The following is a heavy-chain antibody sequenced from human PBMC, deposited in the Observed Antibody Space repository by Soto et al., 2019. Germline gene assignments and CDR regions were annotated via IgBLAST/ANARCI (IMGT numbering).Heavy chain of an antibody. CDR3: ARAYGSGSLSGY. CDR2: IKQDGSEK. J-gene: IGHJ4*02. D-gene: IGHD3-10*01. V-gene: IGHV3-7*01. Sequence: EVQLVESGGGLVQPGGSLRLSCAASGFTFSSYWMSWVRQAPGKGLEWVANIKQDGSEKYNVDFVKGRFTISRDNAKNSLYLQMTSLRVVDPSVYYCARAYGSGSLSGYWGQGTLVTVSS. CDR1: GFTFSSYW.